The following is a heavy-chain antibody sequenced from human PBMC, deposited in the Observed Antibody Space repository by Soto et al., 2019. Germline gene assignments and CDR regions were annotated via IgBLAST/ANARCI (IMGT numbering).Heavy chain of an antibody. CDR1: GFTFSSYG. CDR3: AKGRDSSLPPLWFDP. V-gene: IGHV3-30*18. Sequence: QVQLVESGGCVVQPGRSLRLSCAASGFTFSSYGMHWVRQAPGKGLEWVAVISYDGSNKYYADSVKGRFTITRDNSKNTLYLQMNSLRAQDTAVYYCAKGRDSSLPPLWFDPWGQGTLVPVSS. D-gene: IGHD6-6*01. CDR2: ISYDGSNK. J-gene: IGHJ5*01.